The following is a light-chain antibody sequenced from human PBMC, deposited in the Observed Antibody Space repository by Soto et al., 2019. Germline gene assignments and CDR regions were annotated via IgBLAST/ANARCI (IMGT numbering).Light chain of an antibody. CDR1: QGITSY. Sequence: IQLTQSPSSLSVSVGDSVTIPCRASQGITSYLAWYQQKPGKAPNLLIYGASTLQSGVPSRFSGSGSGTDFTLTINSLQAEDFATYYCQQTRSYPSTFGGGTKVDIK. J-gene: IGKJ4*01. V-gene: IGKV1-9*01. CDR2: GAS. CDR3: QQTRSYPST.